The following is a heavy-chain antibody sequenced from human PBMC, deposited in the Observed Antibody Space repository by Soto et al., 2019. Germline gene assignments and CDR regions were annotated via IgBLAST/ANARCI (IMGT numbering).Heavy chain of an antibody. CDR2: INPSGGST. D-gene: IGHD3-3*01. J-gene: IGHJ6*02. CDR1: GYTFTSYY. Sequence: ASVKVSCKASGYTFTSYYMHWVRQAPGQGLEWMGIINPSGGSTSYAQKFQGRVTMTRDTSTSTVYMELSSLRSEDTAVYYCARRYDFWSGYNYGMDVWGQGTTVTVSS. V-gene: IGHV1-46*01. CDR3: ARRYDFWSGYNYGMDV.